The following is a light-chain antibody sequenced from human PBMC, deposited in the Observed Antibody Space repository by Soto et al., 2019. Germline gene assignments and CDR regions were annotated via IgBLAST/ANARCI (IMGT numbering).Light chain of an antibody. CDR1: QSIANY. CDR3: QHYKMYSPWT. J-gene: IGKJ1*01. V-gene: IGKV1-5*01. CDR2: DVS. Sequence: DIQMTQSPSSLSASVGDRVTITCRASQSIANYLNWYQQKPGKAPKLLIYDVSSLQSGVPSRFSGSGSGTEFTLTISSLQPDDFATYYCQHYKMYSPWTFGQGTKADIK.